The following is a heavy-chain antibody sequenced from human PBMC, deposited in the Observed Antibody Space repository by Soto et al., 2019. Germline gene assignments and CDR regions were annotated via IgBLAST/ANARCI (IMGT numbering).Heavy chain of an antibody. V-gene: IGHV4-61*01. CDR3: AGGYSSSWYRWFDP. Sequence: SETLSLTCTVSGCSVSSGSYYWSWIRQPPGKGLEWIGYIYYSGSTNYNPSLKSRVTISVDTSKNQFSLKLSSVTAADTAVYYCAGGYSSSWYRWFDPWGQGTLVTVSS. CDR1: GCSVSSGSYY. D-gene: IGHD6-13*01. J-gene: IGHJ5*02. CDR2: IYYSGST.